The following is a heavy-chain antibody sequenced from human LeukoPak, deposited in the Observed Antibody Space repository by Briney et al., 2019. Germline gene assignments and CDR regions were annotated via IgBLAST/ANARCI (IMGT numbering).Heavy chain of an antibody. V-gene: IGHV3-30*04. CDR2: ISYDGSNK. J-gene: IGHJ6*03. D-gene: IGHD3-10*01. CDR1: GFTFSSYA. CDR3: ARHYKDDQKYSYYMDV. Sequence: GGSLRLSCAASGFTFSSYAMHWVRQAPGKGLEWVAVISYDGSNKYYADSVKGRFTISRDNSKNTLYLQMNSLRAEDTAVYYCARHYKDDQKYSYYMDVWGKGTTVTVSS.